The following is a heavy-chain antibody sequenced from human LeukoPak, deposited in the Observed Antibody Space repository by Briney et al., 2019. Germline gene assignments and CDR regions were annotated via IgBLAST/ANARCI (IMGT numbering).Heavy chain of an antibody. CDR2: INPNSGDT. Sequence: ASVTVSYKASGHTFTRYYMHWVRQAPGQGLEGMGWINPNSGDTKYAQKFQGRVTMTRDTSISTAYMELTRLRSDDSAVYYCARGETEETGTRPDAFDIWGQGTMVTVSS. CDR3: ARGETEETGTRPDAFDI. D-gene: IGHD6-13*01. CDR1: GHTFTRYY. V-gene: IGHV1-2*02. J-gene: IGHJ3*02.